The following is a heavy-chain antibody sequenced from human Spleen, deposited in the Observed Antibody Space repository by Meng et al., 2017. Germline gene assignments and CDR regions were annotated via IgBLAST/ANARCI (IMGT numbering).Heavy chain of an antibody. CDR1: GGSFSDYY. D-gene: IGHD4-11*01. J-gene: IGHJ4*02. V-gene: IGHV4-34*01. CDR2: INHSGST. CDR3: ARGPTTMAHDFDY. Sequence: QVQLPQWDGGLLRPSETLSLTCVVSGGSFSDYYWSWIRQPPGKGLEWIGEINHSGSTNYNLSLESRATISVDTSQNNLSLKLSSVTAADSAVYYCARGPTTMAHDFDYWGQGTLVTVSS.